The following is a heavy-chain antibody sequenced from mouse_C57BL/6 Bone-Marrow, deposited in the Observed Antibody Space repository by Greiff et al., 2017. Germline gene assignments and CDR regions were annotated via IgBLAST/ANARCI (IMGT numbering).Heavy chain of an antibody. Sequence: QVQLQQPGAELVRPGSSVKLSCKASGYTFTSYWMDWVKQRPGQGLEWIGNIYPSDSETHYNQKFKDKATLTVDKSSSTAYMTLSSLTSEDSAFYCCARAFDSWGQGTTLTVSS. CDR1: GYTFTSYW. J-gene: IGHJ2*01. V-gene: IGHV1-61*01. CDR2: IYPSDSET. CDR3: ARAFDS.